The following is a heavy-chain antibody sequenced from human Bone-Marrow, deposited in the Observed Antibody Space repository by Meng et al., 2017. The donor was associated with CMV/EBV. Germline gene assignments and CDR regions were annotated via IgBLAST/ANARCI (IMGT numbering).Heavy chain of an antibody. Sequence: GGSLRLSCAASGFSVTDNYMTWVRQASGKGLEWVSVIYSLGTTYYADSVKGRLTISRDTAKNTVLLQMNSLRAEDTAVYYCARGGDFNCMDVWGQGTTVTVSS. D-gene: IGHD3-16*01. CDR1: GFSVTDNY. CDR2: IYSLGTT. J-gene: IGHJ6*02. V-gene: IGHV3-53*01. CDR3: ARGGDFNCMDV.